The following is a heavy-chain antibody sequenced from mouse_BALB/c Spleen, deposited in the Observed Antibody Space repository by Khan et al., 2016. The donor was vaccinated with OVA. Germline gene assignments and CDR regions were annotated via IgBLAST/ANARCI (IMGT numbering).Heavy chain of an antibody. D-gene: IGHD2-3*01. CDR1: GYSITSDYA. CDR3: ARDGHYAMDY. CDR2: ISYSGST. V-gene: IGHV3-2*02. J-gene: IGHJ4*01. Sequence: EVELVESGPGLVKPSQSLSLTCTVTGYSITSDYAWNWIRQFPGNKLEWMGYISYSGSTSYNPSLKSRISITRDTSKNQFFLQLNSVTTDDTATYYCARDGHYAMDYWGQGTSVTVSS.